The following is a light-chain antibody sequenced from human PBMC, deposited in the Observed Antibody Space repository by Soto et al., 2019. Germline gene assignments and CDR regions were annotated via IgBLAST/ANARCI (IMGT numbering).Light chain of an antibody. Sequence: EIVMTQSPATLSVSPGETATLSCRASQSVSSNLAWYQQKPGQAPSLLIYGASTRATDIPPRFSGSGSGTEFTLTITRLQSEDFAVYYCQQYTNWPALTFGGGTKVEIK. CDR3: QQYTNWPALT. CDR2: GAS. CDR1: QSVSSN. V-gene: IGKV3-15*01. J-gene: IGKJ4*01.